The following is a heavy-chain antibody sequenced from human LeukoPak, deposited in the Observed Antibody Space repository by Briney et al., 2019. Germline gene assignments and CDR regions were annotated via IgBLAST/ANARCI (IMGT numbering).Heavy chain of an antibody. Sequence: GGSLRLSCAASGFTFTAYTINWVRQAPGKGLEWVSYISGSTTDIYYADSVKGRLTISRDNFKDTLYLQMNSLRAEDTAVYYCVKDSDELIAAVYNWFDPWGQGTQVTVSS. D-gene: IGHD6-13*01. CDR1: GFTFTAYT. V-gene: IGHV3-21*04. CDR2: ISGSTTDI. J-gene: IGHJ5*02. CDR3: VKDSDELIAAVYNWFDP.